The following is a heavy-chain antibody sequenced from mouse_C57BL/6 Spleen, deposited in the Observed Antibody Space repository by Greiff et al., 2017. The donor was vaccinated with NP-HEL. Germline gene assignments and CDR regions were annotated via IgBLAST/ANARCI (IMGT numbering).Heavy chain of an antibody. V-gene: IGHV1-69*01. D-gene: IGHD2-4*01. J-gene: IGHJ4*01. CDR3: ARRGYDYDEAMDC. CDR1: GYTFTSYW. Sequence: QVQLQQPGAELVMPGASVKLSCKASGYTFTSYWMHWVKQRPGQGLEWIGEIDPSDSYTNYNPKFKGKSTLTVDKSSSTAYMQLSSLTSEDSAVYYCARRGYDYDEAMDCWGQGTSVTVSS. CDR2: IDPSDSYT.